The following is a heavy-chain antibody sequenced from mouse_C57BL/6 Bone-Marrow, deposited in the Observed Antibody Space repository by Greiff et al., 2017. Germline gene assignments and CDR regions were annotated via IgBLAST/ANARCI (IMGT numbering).Heavy chain of an antibody. CDR2: ISSGSSTI. CDR1: GFTFSDYG. Sequence: DVQLVESGGGLVKPGGSLKLSCAASGFTFSDYGMHWVRQAPEKGLEWVAYISSGSSTIYSADTVKGRFTISRDNAKNTLFLQMTSLRSEDTAMYYCAKDYGSSFDYWGQGTTLTVSS. CDR3: AKDYGSSFDY. D-gene: IGHD1-1*01. J-gene: IGHJ2*01. V-gene: IGHV5-17*01.